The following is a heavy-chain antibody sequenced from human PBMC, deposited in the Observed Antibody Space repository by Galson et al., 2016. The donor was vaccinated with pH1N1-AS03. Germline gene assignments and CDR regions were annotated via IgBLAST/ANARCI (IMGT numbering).Heavy chain of an antibody. CDR2: LKCNTGGGTA. J-gene: IGHJ6*02. Sequence: SLRLSCAASGFTFSDAWMSWVRQAPGKGLEWVGCLKCNTGGGTADYAAPLKGRFTISRDNSKNTLDLQMNSLTTEDAAVYYCTTRSHYTYGMDVWGQGTTVTVSS. V-gene: IGHV3-15*01. CDR3: TTRSHYTYGMDV. CDR1: GFTFSDAW.